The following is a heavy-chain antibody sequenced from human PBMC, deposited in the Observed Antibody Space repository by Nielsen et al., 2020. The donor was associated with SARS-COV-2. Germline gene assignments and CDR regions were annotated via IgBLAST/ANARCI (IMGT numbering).Heavy chain of an antibody. D-gene: IGHD3-22*01. CDR1: GFSLTTRGMC. V-gene: IGHV2-70*11. J-gene: IGHJ5*02. Sequence: SGPTLVKPTQTLTLTCTFSGFSLTTRGMCVSWLRQPPGKALEWLARIDWDDDTYYSQSLRTRLAISKDTSKNQVVLTMRNMDPLDTATYYCARMEKFDSGGYYLFKFDPWGQGMLVTVSS. CDR3: ARMEKFDSGGYYLFKFDP. CDR2: IDWDDDT.